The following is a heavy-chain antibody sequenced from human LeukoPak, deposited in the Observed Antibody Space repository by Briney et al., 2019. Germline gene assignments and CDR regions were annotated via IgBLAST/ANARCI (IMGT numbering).Heavy chain of an antibody. CDR3: ARSNQADDY. CDR2: INPGGSSI. J-gene: IGHJ4*02. V-gene: IGHV3-74*01. CDR1: GFTFSSTW. D-gene: IGHD1-14*01. Sequence: GPSPRLSCAASGFTFSSTWMHWVSQVPGNGLVWVARINPGGSSITYTHSVKGRFTISRDNAKNTLYLQMDSLRAEDTGVYYCARSNQADDYWGQGTLVTVSS.